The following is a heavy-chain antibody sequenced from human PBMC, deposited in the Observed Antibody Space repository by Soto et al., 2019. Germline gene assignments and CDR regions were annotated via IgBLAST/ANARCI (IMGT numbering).Heavy chain of an antibody. V-gene: IGHV3-23*01. CDR3: AKDQGRRPDYYYGMDV. J-gene: IGHJ6*02. Sequence: EVQLLESGGGLVQPGGSLRLSCAASGFTFSSYAMSWVRQAPGKGLEWVSAISGSGGSTYYADSVKGRFTISRDNSKNTLYLQMNSLRAEDTAVYYCAKDQGRRPDYYYGMDVWGQGTTVTVSS. CDR1: GFTFSSYA. CDR2: ISGSGGST.